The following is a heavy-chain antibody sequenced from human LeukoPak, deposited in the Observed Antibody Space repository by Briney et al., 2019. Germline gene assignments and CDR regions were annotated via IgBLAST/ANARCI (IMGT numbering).Heavy chain of an antibody. D-gene: IGHD4-23*01. CDR3: AREGYGGNSRSTGFDY. J-gene: IGHJ4*02. CDR1: GYTFTSYD. CDR2: VNPNSGNT. V-gene: IGHV1-8*01. Sequence: ASVKVSCKASGYTFTSYDINWVRQATGQGLEWMGWVNPNSGNTGYAQKFQGRVTMTRNTSISTAYMELSSLRSEDTAVYYCAREGYGGNSRSTGFDYWGQGSLVTVS.